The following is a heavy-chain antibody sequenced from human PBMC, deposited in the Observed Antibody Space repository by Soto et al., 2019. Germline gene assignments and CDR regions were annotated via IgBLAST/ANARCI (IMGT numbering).Heavy chain of an antibody. D-gene: IGHD6-19*01. Sequence: QVQLVQSGAEVKKPGSSVKVSCKASGGTFSSYAISWVRQAPGQGLEWMGGIIPIFGTANYAQKFQGRVTITADESTSTAYMELISLRSEDTAVYYCASSLSSIAVAGTAKAEYFQHWGQGTLVTVSS. CDR3: ASSLSSIAVAGTAKAEYFQH. V-gene: IGHV1-69*01. CDR2: IIPIFGTA. CDR1: GGTFSSYA. J-gene: IGHJ1*01.